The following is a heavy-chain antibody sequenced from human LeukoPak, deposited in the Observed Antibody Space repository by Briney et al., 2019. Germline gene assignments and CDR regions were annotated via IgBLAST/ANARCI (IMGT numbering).Heavy chain of an antibody. CDR1: GGSFSGYY. V-gene: IGHV4-34*01. Sequence: PSETLSLTCAVYGGSFSGYYWSWIRQPPGKGLEWIGEINHSGSTNYNPSLKSRVTISLDTSKNQFSLRLSSVTAADTAVYYCARGEYSTSFDPWGQGTLVTVSS. CDR3: ARGEYSTSFDP. D-gene: IGHD6-6*01. CDR2: INHSGST. J-gene: IGHJ5*02.